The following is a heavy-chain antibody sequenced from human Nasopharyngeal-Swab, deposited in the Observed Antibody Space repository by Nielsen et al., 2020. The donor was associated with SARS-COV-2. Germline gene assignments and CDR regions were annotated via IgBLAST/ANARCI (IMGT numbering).Heavy chain of an antibody. V-gene: IGHV1-18*04. CDR3: ARDQSKTIFGVVISSGAFDI. CDR2: ISAYNGNT. Sequence: ASVKVSCKASGYTFTSYGISWVRQAPGQGLEWMGWISAYNGNTNYAQKLQGRVTMTTDTSTSTAYMELRSLRSDDTAVYYCARDQSKTIFGVVISSGAFDIWGQGTMVTVSS. CDR1: GYTFTSYG. J-gene: IGHJ3*02. D-gene: IGHD3-3*01.